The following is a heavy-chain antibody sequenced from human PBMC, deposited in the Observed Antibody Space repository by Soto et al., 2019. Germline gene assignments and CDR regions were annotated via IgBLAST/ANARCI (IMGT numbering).Heavy chain of an antibody. CDR2: INPNSGGT. D-gene: IGHD3-16*02. Sequence: ASVKVSCKASGYTFTGYYMHWVRQAPGQGLEWMGWINPNSGGTNYAQKFQGRVTMTRDTSISKAYMELSRLRSDDTAVYYCAREIVTIALAAVPPFDPWGKGTPVTVSS. J-gene: IGHJ5*02. CDR1: GYTFTGYY. CDR3: AREIVTIALAAVPPFDP. V-gene: IGHV1-2*02.